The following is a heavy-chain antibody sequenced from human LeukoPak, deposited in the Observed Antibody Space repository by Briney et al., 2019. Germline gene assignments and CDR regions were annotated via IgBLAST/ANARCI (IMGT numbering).Heavy chain of an antibody. J-gene: IGHJ5*02. Sequence: ETLSLTCTVSGGSISSSSYYWGWIRRPPGKGLEWVSSISSSSSYIYYADSVKGRFTISRDNAKNSLYLQMNSLRAEDTAVYYCARDPSPSITMVRGTWFDPWGQGTLVTVSS. CDR1: GGSISSSS. CDR2: ISSSSSYI. V-gene: IGHV3-21*01. D-gene: IGHD3-10*01. CDR3: ARDPSPSITMVRGTWFDP.